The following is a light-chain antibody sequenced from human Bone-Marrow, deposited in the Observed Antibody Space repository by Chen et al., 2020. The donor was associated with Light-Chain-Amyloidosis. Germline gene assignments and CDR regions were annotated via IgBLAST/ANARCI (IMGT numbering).Light chain of an antibody. J-gene: IGLJ1*01. CDR1: SSDVGGDNH. CDR2: EVT. CDR3: SSYTITNTLV. V-gene: IGLV2-14*01. Sequence: QSALTQPASVSGSPGQSITISCTGTSSDVGGDNHVSWYQQHPDKAPKLMIYEVTNRRSWAPDRFSGSKSDNTASLTISGLQTEDEADYFCSSYTITNTLVFGSGTRVTVL.